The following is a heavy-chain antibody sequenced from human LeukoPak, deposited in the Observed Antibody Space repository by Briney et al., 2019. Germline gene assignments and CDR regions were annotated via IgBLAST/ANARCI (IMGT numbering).Heavy chain of an antibody. CDR2: IKPDGSHV. CDR1: GFTFSTYW. J-gene: IGHJ3*01. V-gene: IGHV3-7*01. CDR3: AREGRLLGAFDV. Sequence: GGSLRLSCAASGFTFSTYWMNWVRQAPGKGLEWVADIKPDGSHVSYVDSVKSRFSISRDNAQNSLYLQVGSLRAEDTAIYYCAREGRLLGAFDVWGQGTMVTVSS.